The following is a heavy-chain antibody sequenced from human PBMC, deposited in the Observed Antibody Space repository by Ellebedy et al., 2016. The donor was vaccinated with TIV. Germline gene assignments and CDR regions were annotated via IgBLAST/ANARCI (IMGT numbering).Heavy chain of an antibody. D-gene: IGHD1-26*01. J-gene: IGHJ4*02. CDR3: AHRQTLSGSWNFGSFDY. CDR1: GFSLTTTGMC. CDR2: VYWDDDN. V-gene: IGHV2-5*02. Sequence: SGPTLVKPTQTLTVTCTFSGFSLTTTGMCVGWVRQPPGKALEWLAFVYWDDDNRYSPFLRSRLTVTKDTSKNQVVLTVTNVDPMDTATYFCAHRQTLSGSWNFGSFDYWGQGTLVTVSS.